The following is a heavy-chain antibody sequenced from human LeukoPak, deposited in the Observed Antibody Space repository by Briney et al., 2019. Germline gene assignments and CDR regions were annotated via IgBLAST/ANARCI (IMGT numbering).Heavy chain of an antibody. J-gene: IGHJ4*02. Sequence: GGSLRLSCAASGFTFSSYGMSWVRQAPGKGLEWVSAISGSGGSTFYADSVKGRFAMSRDDTKDTLYLQMNSLRAEDTGVYFCARVTGGYNLVDYWGQGTLVTVSS. D-gene: IGHD5-24*01. CDR2: ISGSGGST. CDR1: GFTFSSYG. V-gene: IGHV3-23*01. CDR3: ARVTGGYNLVDY.